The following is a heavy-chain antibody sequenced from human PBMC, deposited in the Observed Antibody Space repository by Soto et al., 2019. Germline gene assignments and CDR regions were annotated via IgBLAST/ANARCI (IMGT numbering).Heavy chain of an antibody. D-gene: IGHD2-21*02. CDR1: GFVFSMYS. CDR3: ARDHLILPAHDFFYGSDV. Sequence: GGSLRLSCEVSGFVFSMYSMSWVRQTPGKGLEWVAKIPQEGVDDHYADSVKGRFTISRDNGNNSLYLQMNNLRAEDTAVYYCARDHLILPAHDFFYGSDVWGRGATVTVSS. CDR2: IPQEGVDD. V-gene: IGHV3-7*03. J-gene: IGHJ6*02.